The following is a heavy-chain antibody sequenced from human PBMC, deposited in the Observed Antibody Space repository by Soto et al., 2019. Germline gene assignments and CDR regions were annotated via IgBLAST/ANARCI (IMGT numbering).Heavy chain of an antibody. CDR3: ARDFPFYGSLSQLERREDFDY. J-gene: IGHJ4*02. CDR1: GGSISSYY. V-gene: IGHV4-59*01. Sequence: SETLSLTCTVSGGSISSYYWSWIRQPPGKGLEWIGYIYYSGSTNYNPSLKSRVTISVDTSKNQFSLKLSSVTAADTAVYYCARDFPFYGSLSQLERREDFDYWGQGTLVTVSS. CDR2: IYYSGST. D-gene: IGHD1-1*01.